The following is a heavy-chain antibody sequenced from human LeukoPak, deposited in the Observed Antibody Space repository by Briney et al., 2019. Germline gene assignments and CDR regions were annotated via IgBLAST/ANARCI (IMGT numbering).Heavy chain of an antibody. CDR1: GFSLNTSGVG. CDR2: IYWDDDK. Sequence: SGPTLLKPTQTLTLTCTFSGFSLNTSGVGVGWIRQPPGKALEWLALIYWDDDKRYSPSLKSRLTITKDTSKNQVVLTMTNMDPVDTATYYCAHRGGSSSWYYYGMDVWGQGTTVTVSS. J-gene: IGHJ6*02. V-gene: IGHV2-5*02. D-gene: IGHD6-13*01. CDR3: AHRGGSSSWYYYGMDV.